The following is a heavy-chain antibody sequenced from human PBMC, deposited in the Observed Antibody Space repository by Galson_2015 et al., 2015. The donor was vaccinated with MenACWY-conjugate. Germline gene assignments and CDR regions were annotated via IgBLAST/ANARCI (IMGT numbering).Heavy chain of an antibody. D-gene: IGHD6-13*01. CDR1: GFTFRSYW. Sequence: SLRLSCAASGFTFRSYWMHWVRQGPGKGLVWVSRINSDGSSANYADSVKGRFTISRDNAKNTLYLQMNSLRAEDTAVYYCARGGRGLAAPEDNWFDPWGQGTLVTVSS. V-gene: IGHV3-74*01. CDR2: INSDGSSA. J-gene: IGHJ5*02. CDR3: ARGGRGLAAPEDNWFDP.